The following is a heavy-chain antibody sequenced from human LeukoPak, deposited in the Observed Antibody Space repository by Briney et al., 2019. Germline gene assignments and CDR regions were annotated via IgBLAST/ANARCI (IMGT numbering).Heavy chain of an antibody. J-gene: IGHJ5*02. D-gene: IGHD4-11*01. Sequence: GGSLRLSCAASGFTFSSYGMHWVRQAPGKGLEWVAVISYDGSNKYYADSVKGRSTISRDNSKNTLYLQMNSLRAEDTAVYYCAKEARTTVILYWFDPWGQGTLVTVSS. CDR1: GFTFSSYG. CDR3: AKEARTTVILYWFDP. V-gene: IGHV3-30*18. CDR2: ISYDGSNK.